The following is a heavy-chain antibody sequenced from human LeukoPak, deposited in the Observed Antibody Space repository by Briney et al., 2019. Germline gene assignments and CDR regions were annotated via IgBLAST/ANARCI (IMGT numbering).Heavy chain of an antibody. D-gene: IGHD3-9*01. CDR1: GGSFSGYY. V-gene: IGHV4-34*01. CDR2: INHSGST. Sequence: SETLSLTCAVYGGSFSGYYWSWIRQPPGKGLEWIGEINHSGSTNYNPSLKSRVTISVDTSKNQFSLKLSSVTAADTAVYYCARRPRRLRYFDWLGVDWFDPWGQGTLVTVSS. J-gene: IGHJ5*02. CDR3: ARRPRRLRYFDWLGVDWFDP.